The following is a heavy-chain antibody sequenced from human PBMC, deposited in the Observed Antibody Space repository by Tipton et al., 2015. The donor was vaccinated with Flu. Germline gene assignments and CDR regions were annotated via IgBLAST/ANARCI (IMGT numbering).Heavy chain of an antibody. J-gene: IGHJ5*02. CDR2: ISRSGAT. D-gene: IGHD4-11*01. CDR1: GDSISSDYY. Sequence: TLSLTCTVSGDSISSDYYWGWIRQFPGKGLEWIGSISRSGATNYNPSLKSRVTISIDTSKNQFSLKMKSVTAADMAVYYCARRDYTNYVSDPKSWFDPWGQGILVTVSP. V-gene: IGHV4-38-2*02. CDR3: ARRDYTNYVSDPKSWFDP.